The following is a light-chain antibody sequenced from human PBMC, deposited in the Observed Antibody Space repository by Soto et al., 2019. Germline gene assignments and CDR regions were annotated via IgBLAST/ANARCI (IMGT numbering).Light chain of an antibody. CDR1: SSDVGGYNY. J-gene: IGLJ1*01. Sequence: QSVLTQPPSVSGAPGQRVSISCTGSSSDVGGYNYVSWYQQHPGKAPKLMIYEVSNRPSGVSNRFSGSKSGNTASLTISGLQAEDEADYYCSSYTSSSTLYVFGTGTKAPS. V-gene: IGLV2-14*01. CDR3: SSYTSSSTLYV. CDR2: EVS.